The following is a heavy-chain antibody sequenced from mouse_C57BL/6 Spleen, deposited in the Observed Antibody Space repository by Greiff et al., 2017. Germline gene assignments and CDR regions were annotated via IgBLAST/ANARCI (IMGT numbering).Heavy chain of an antibody. CDR1: GYTFTSYW. CDR2: IYPGSGST. V-gene: IGHV1-55*01. CDR3: ARRDYDYDDGEGD. Sequence: QVQLQQSGAELVKPGASVKMSCTASGYTFTSYWITWVKQRPGQGLEWIGGIYPGSGSTNYNEKFKRKATMTVDTSSSTAYLQLSSLTSEDSAVYYCARRDYDYDDGEGDWGKGTTLTVSS. J-gene: IGHJ2*01. D-gene: IGHD2-4*01.